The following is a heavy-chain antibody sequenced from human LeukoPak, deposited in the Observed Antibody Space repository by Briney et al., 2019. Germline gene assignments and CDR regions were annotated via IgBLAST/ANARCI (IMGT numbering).Heavy chain of an antibody. Sequence: PGGSLRLSCAAPGFTFSSYSMNWVRQAPGKGLEWVSYISSSSSTIYYADSVKGRFTISRDNPKNTLYLQMNSLRAEDTAVYFCAKRGVVIRVILVGFHKEAYYFDSWGQGALVTVSS. J-gene: IGHJ4*02. CDR2: ISSSSSTI. V-gene: IGHV3-48*01. D-gene: IGHD3-22*01. CDR3: AKRGVVIRVILVGFHKEAYYFDS. CDR1: GFTFSSYS.